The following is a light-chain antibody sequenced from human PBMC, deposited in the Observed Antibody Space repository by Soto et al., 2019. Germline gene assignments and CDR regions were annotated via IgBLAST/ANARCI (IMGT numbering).Light chain of an antibody. J-gene: IGKJ1*01. V-gene: IGKV3-20*01. CDR1: QSVSSNY. Sequence: ESVLTQSPGTLSLSPGERATLSSRASQSVSSNYLCWDQQKPGQAPRLLIYGASSRATGIPDRFSGSGSGTDFTLTISRLEPEDFAVYYCQQYGTSVWTFCQGTKVDI. CDR3: QQYGTSVWT. CDR2: GAS.